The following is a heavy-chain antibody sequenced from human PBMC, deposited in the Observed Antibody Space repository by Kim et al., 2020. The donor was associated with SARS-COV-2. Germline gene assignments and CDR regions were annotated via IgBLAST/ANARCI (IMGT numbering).Heavy chain of an antibody. Sequence: YADSVKGRFTISRDNAKNSLYLQMNSLRAEDTAVYYCARGVEMATIDFDYWGQGTLVTVSS. J-gene: IGHJ4*02. D-gene: IGHD5-12*01. CDR3: ARGVEMATIDFDY. V-gene: IGHV3-11*01.